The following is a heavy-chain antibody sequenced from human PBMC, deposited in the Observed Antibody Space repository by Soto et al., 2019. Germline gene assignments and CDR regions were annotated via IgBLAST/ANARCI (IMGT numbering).Heavy chain of an antibody. J-gene: IGHJ4*02. CDR1: GYSFTSDW. CDR2: IDPSDSYT. V-gene: IGHV5-10-1*01. Sequence: VESLKISCNGSGYSFTSDWISWVRQMPGKGLEWMGRIDPSDSYTNYSPSFQGHVTISADKSISTAYLQWSSLKASDTAMYYCARQTHIVVVTAIDYWGQGTLVTVSS. CDR3: ARQTHIVVVTAIDY. D-gene: IGHD2-21*02.